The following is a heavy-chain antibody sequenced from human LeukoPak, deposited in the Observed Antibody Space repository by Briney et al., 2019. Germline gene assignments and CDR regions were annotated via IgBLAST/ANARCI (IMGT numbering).Heavy chain of an antibody. Sequence: GGSLRLSCAASGFTFSSYGMHWVRQAPGKGLEGVAFIRYDGSNKYYADSVKGRFTISRHNSKNTLYLQMNSMRAEETAVYYCAKNAMVRGVNFDYWGQGTLVTVSS. D-gene: IGHD3-10*01. CDR2: IRYDGSNK. CDR1: GFTFSSYG. J-gene: IGHJ4*02. V-gene: IGHV3-30*02. CDR3: AKNAMVRGVNFDY.